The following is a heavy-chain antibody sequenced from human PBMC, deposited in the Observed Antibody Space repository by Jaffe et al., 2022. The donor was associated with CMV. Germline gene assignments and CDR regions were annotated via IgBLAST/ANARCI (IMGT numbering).Heavy chain of an antibody. D-gene: IGHD1-7*01. CDR1: GGTFSSYA. V-gene: IGHV1-69*09. Sequence: QVQLVQSGAEVKKPGSSVKVSCKASGGTFSSYAISWVRQAPGQGLEWMGRIIPILGIANYAQKFQGRVTITADKSTSTAYMELSSLRSEDTAVYYCARDRELREMPDYWGQGTLVTVSS. CDR2: IIPILGIA. CDR3: ARDRELREMPDY. J-gene: IGHJ4*02.